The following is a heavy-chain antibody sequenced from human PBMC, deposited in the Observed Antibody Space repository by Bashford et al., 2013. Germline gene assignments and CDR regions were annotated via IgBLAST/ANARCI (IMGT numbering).Heavy chain of an antibody. Sequence: GESLKISCKGSGYIFNAYWIGWVRQMPGKGLEWMGIIFPDDSDVRYSPSFQGQVLISADKSISTTYLQWNSLKASDTAIYYCARSSIMTTIGRFDNWGQGTLVTVSS. CDR1: GYIFNAYW. CDR2: IFPDDSDV. D-gene: IGHD6-6*01. J-gene: IGHJ4*02. CDR3: ARSSIMTTIGRFDN. V-gene: IGHV5-51*01.